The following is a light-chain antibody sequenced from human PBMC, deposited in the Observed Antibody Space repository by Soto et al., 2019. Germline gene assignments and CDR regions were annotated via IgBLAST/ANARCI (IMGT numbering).Light chain of an antibody. CDR3: CSYAGSSTNVV. CDR1: SSDLGSYNL. Sequence: SALTQPASVSGSPGQSITISCTGTSSDLGSYNLVSWYQQHPGKAPKLMIYEVSKRPSGVSNRFSGSKSGNTASLTISGLHAEDEANYYCCSYAGSSTNVVFGGGTKLTVL. CDR2: EVS. J-gene: IGLJ2*01. V-gene: IGLV2-23*02.